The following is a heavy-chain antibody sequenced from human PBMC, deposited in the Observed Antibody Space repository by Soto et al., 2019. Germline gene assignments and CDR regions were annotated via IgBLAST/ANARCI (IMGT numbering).Heavy chain of an antibody. CDR2: IIPIFGTA. J-gene: IGHJ6*02. D-gene: IGHD6-6*01. V-gene: IGHV1-69*01. CDR3: ARMGCGIAARPENYYYYGMDV. Sequence: QVQLVQSGAEVKKPGSSVKVSCKASGGTFSSYAINWVRQAPGQGLEWMGGIIPIFGTANYAQKFQGRVTITADESTSTAYMELSSLRSEDTAVYYCARMGCGIAARPENYYYYGMDVWGQGTTVTVSS. CDR1: GGTFSSYA.